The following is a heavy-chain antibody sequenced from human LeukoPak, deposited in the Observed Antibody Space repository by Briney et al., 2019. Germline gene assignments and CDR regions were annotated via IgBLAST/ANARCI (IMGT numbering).Heavy chain of an antibody. CDR2: IIPIFGTA. J-gene: IGHJ4*02. CDR1: GGTFSSYA. V-gene: IGHV1-69*05. Sequence: ASVKVSCKASGGTFSSYAISWVRQAPGQGLEWMGGIIPIFGTANYAQKFQGRVTITTDESTSTAYMELSSLRSEDTAVYYCAGGPSPGAYYYDSSGPPESSSGFDYWGQGTLVTVSS. D-gene: IGHD3-22*01. CDR3: AGGPSPGAYYYDSSGPPESSSGFDY.